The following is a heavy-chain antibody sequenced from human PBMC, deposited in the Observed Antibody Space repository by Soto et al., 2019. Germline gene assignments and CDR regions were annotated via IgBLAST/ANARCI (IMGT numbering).Heavy chain of an antibody. CDR2: ISAGGDTT. Sequence: EVQLLESGGGLVQPGGSLRLSCAASGFTFNNYAMTWVRQAPGKGLEWVSAISAGGDTTSYADYVKGRFTVSRYGSKNTLYLQMSSLRAEDTALYYCAKGRGGSGSLTPRVDFWGQGTLVTVSS. J-gene: IGHJ4*02. D-gene: IGHD3-10*01. CDR3: AKGRGGSGSLTPRVDF. V-gene: IGHV3-23*01. CDR1: GFTFNNYA.